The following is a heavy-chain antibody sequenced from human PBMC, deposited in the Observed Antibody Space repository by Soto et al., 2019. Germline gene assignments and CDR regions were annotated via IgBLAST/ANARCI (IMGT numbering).Heavy chain of an antibody. D-gene: IGHD4-17*01. CDR1: GYTFRDFY. J-gene: IGHJ4*02. CDR3: ARDPGHDYGEYYYDL. CDR2: INPDSGGT. Sequence: VKVSCKASGYTFRDFYIHWVRQAPAQGLEWMGWINPDSGGTLYAQTFQGRVTMTRDTSTGTAYLTLSSLRSGDTALYYCARDPGHDYGEYYYDLWGQGTLVTVSA. V-gene: IGHV1-2*02.